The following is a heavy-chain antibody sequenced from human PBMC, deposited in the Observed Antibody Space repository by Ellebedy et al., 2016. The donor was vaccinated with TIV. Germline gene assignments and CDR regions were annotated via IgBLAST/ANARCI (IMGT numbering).Heavy chain of an antibody. V-gene: IGHV3-7*03. D-gene: IGHD2-8*02. Sequence: GESLKISCAASEFVFDDDWMSWVRQAPGKGLEWVANINKDGSEEYYMDSVKGRFTISRDNTENSLFLEMSSLRAEDTAIYYCVRGGARSSWYWRLWGQGTLVTVSS. CDR1: EFVFDDDW. CDR2: INKDGSEE. J-gene: IGHJ4*02. CDR3: VRGGARSSWYWRL.